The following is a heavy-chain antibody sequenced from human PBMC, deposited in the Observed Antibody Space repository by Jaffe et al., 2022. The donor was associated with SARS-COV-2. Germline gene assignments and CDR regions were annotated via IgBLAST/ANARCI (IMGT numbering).Heavy chain of an antibody. CDR3: ARAARFGYDFWSGPSVFYGMDV. CDR2: IKQDGSEK. Sequence: EVQLVESGGGLVQPGGSLRLSCAASGFTFSSYWMSWVRQAPGKGLEWVANIKQDGSEKYYVDSVKGRFTISRDNAKNSLYLQMNSLRAEDTAVYYCARAARFGYDFWSGPSVFYGMDVWGQGTTVTVSS. J-gene: IGHJ6*02. V-gene: IGHV3-7*01. D-gene: IGHD3-3*01. CDR1: GFTFSSYW.